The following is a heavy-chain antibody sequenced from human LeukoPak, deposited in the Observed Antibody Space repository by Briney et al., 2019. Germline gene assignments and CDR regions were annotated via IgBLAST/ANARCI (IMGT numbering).Heavy chain of an antibody. Sequence: SETLSLTCTVSGDSISSYYWSWIRQPAGKGLEWVGRIYTSGSTNYNPSLKSRVTMSVDTSRNQFSLKLSSVTAADTAVYYCARCIVGATGSFDYWGQGTLVTVSS. CDR1: GDSISSYY. V-gene: IGHV4-4*07. CDR2: IYTSGST. D-gene: IGHD1-26*01. CDR3: ARCIVGATGSFDY. J-gene: IGHJ4*02.